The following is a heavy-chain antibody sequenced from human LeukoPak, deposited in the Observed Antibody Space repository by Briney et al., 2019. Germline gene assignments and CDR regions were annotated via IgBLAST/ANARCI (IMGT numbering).Heavy chain of an antibody. V-gene: IGHV3-23*01. Sequence: GGSLRLSCAASGFTFSSYAMSWVRQAPGKGLEWVSAISGSGGNTYYADSVMGRLTISRDNSKNTLYLQMNSLRAEDTALYYCAKEKSTVVSLGDWFDPWGQGTLVTVSS. CDR3: AKEKSTVVSLGDWFDP. D-gene: IGHD4-23*01. CDR2: ISGSGGNT. J-gene: IGHJ5*02. CDR1: GFTFSSYA.